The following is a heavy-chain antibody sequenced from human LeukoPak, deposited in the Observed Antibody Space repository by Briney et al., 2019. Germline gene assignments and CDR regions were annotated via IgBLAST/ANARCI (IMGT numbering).Heavy chain of an antibody. V-gene: IGHV3-21*01. CDR2: ISGSSVYI. J-gene: IGHJ4*02. CDR1: GFTFSSYS. CDR3: VRAMEMTTIGPGY. Sequence: PGGSLSLSCAASGFTFSSYSMNWVRQAPGKGLEWVSSISGSSVYIYYADSVQGRFTISRDNAKKSLFLQMNSLRAEDTAVYYCVRAMEMTTIGPGYWGQGTLVTVSS. D-gene: IGHD5-24*01.